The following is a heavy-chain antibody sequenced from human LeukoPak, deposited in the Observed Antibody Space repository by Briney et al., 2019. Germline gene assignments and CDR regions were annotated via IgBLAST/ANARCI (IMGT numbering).Heavy chain of an antibody. CDR3: AKVRATYWSFDH. Sequence: GGSLRLSCAASGFTFSTYAMSWVRQAPGKGPEWVSAISDSGSTFYTDSVKGRFTISRDNSKNTLYLQMNSLRVEDTSIYYCAKVRATYWSFDHWGHGTLVTVSS. CDR2: ISDSGST. CDR1: GFTFSTYA. V-gene: IGHV3-23*01. D-gene: IGHD1-26*01. J-gene: IGHJ4*01.